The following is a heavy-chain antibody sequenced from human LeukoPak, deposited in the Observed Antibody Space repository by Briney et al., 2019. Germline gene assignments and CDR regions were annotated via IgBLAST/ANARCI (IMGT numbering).Heavy chain of an antibody. Sequence: PSETLSLTCSVSGDSISRFFWTWIRQSPGKGLEWIGYVHSSGAADHIPSYSPSLKSRATIVVETSRNQFSLTLTSVTAADTAVYYCARRRPPLIHDRTDYPHAFDIWGPGTRVTVSS. CDR1: GDSISRFF. CDR2: VHSSGAADHIP. V-gene: IGHV4-59*08. CDR3: ARRRPPLIHDRTDYPHAFDI. D-gene: IGHD2-8*02. J-gene: IGHJ3*02.